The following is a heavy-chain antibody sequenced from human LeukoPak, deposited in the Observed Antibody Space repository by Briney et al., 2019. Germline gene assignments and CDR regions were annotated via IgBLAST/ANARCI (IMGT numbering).Heavy chain of an antibody. D-gene: IGHD3-22*01. CDR3: ARIRNYYDSSGQGLGFDY. V-gene: IGHV1-18*01. CDR2: ISAYNGNT. CDR1: GGTFSSYA. Sequence: ASVKVSCKASGGTFSSYAISWVRQAPGQGLEWMGWISAYNGNTNYAQKLQGRVTMTTDTSTSTAYMELRSLRSDDTAVYYCARIRNYYDSSGQGLGFDYWGQGTLVTVSS. J-gene: IGHJ4*02.